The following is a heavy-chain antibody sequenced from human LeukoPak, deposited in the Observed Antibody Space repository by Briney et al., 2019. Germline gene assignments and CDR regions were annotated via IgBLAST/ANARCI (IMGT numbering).Heavy chain of an antibody. V-gene: IGHV1-18*01. CDR2: ISGYNGNT. J-gene: IGHJ4*02. D-gene: IGHD3-22*01. CDR1: GYTFSTFG. Sequence: ASVKLSCKASGYTFSTFGTSWVRQAPGQGLEWMGWISGYNGNTKYAQKFQGRVTMTPDTSTSTAYMELRSLRSDDTAVYYCARNPVGYYDKNAYPYYFDYWGQGTLVTVSS. CDR3: ARNPVGYYDKNAYPYYFDY.